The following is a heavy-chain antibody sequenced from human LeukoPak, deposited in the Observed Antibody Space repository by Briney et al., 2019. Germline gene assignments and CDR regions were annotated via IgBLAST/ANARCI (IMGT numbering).Heavy chain of an antibody. CDR1: GESFSGYY. CDR2: INHNGNT. J-gene: IGHJ6*03. Sequence: SETLSLTCAVYGESFSGYYWSWIRQPPGKGLEWIGKINHNGNTNYNPSLKSRVTISVDTSKNQFSLKLSSVTAADTAVYYCARAQYYYYYYMDVWGKGTTVTVSS. V-gene: IGHV4-34*01. CDR3: ARAQYYYYYYMDV.